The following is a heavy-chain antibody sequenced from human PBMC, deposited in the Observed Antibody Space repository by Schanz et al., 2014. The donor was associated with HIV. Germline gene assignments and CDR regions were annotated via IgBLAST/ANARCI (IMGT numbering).Heavy chain of an antibody. CDR1: GGSISNNF. V-gene: IGHV4-59*01. D-gene: IGHD3-10*01. J-gene: IGHJ4*02. Sequence: VQLQESGPGLVKPSETLSLTCSVSGGSISNNFCNWIRQSPGKGLEWIGNVFSTGATKYNPSLQSRVTISVDTSQNQFSLKLTSVTAADTAVYFCARAGQWFGHLDWGQGTLVTVSS. CDR3: ARAGQWFGHLD. CDR2: VFSTGAT.